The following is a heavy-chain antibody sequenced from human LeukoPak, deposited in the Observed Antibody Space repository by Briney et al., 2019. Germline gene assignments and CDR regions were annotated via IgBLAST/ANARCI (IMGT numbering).Heavy chain of an antibody. CDR1: GYTFIDYY. V-gene: IGHV1-2*02. CDR3: ARESRGVLNYFDY. D-gene: IGHD3-22*01. Sequence: ASVKVSCKASGYTFIDYYMHWVRQAPGQGPEWMGWINPDSGGPKYAQKFQGRVTMTRDTSVSTAYMELDRLRSDDTVVYYCARESRGVLNYFDYWGQGTLVTVSS. J-gene: IGHJ4*02. CDR2: INPDSGGP.